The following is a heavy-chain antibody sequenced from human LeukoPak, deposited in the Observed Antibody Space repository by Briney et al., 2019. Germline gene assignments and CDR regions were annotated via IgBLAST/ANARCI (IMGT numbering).Heavy chain of an antibody. CDR2: IYTSGST. Sequence: SETLSLTCTVSGGSISSYYWSWIRQPAGKGLEWIGRIYTSGSTNYNPPLKSRVTMSVDTSKNQFSLKLSSVTAADTAVYYCAIGYSYGYPPKYFDYWGQGTLVTVSS. J-gene: IGHJ4*02. V-gene: IGHV4-4*07. CDR3: AIGYSYGYPPKYFDY. CDR1: GGSISSYY. D-gene: IGHD5-18*01.